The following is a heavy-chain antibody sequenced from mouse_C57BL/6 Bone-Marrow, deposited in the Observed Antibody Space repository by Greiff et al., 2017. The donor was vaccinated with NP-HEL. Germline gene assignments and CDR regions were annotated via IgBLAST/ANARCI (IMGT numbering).Heavy chain of an antibody. CDR1: GYSFTDYN. D-gene: IGHD1-1*01. CDR2: INPNYGTT. V-gene: IGHV1-39*01. CDR3: AREGITTVVATRGYYFDY. J-gene: IGHJ2*01. Sequence: EVKLMESGPELVKPGASVKISCKASGYSFTDYNMNWVKQSNGKSLEWIGVINPNYGTTSYNQKFKGKATLTVDQSSSTAYMQLNSLTSEDSAVYYCAREGITTVVATRGYYFDYWGQGTTLTVSS.